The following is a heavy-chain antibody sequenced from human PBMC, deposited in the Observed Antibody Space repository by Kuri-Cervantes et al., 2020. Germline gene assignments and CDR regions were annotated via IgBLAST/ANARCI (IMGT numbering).Heavy chain of an antibody. Sequence: GESLKISCAASGFTFTNYAMTWVRQAPGKGLEWVSAISGSGDSTYSADSVKGRFTISRDNSENTLYLQMNSLRAEDTAVYYCARTYYYGYHSDFWGQGTPVTVSS. D-gene: IGHD3-10*01. CDR1: GFTFTNYA. J-gene: IGHJ4*02. V-gene: IGHV3-23*01. CDR2: ISGSGDST. CDR3: ARTYYYGYHSDF.